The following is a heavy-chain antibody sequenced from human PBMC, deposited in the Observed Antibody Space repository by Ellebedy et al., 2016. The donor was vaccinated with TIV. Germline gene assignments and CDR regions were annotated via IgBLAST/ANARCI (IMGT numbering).Heavy chain of an antibody. CDR2: ISSSGSTI. J-gene: IGHJ4*02. Sequence: GESLKISCAASGFTFSDYYMSWIRQAPGKGLEGGSYISSSGSTIYYADSVTGRFTISRDTAKNSLYLQMNSLRAEDTAVYYFARRCSGGSVGYWGQGTLVTVSS. V-gene: IGHV3-11*01. CDR3: ARRCSGGSVGY. D-gene: IGHD2-15*01. CDR1: GFTFSDYY.